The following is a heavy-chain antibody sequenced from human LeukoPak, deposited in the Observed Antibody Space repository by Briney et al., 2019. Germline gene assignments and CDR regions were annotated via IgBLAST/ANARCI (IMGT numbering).Heavy chain of an antibody. V-gene: IGHV1-18*01. Sequence: ASLKVSCKTSGYTFTNFGISWVRQAPGQGLEWMGWISAYNGNTNYAQKLQGRVTMTTDTSTTTAYMGLRSLRSDDTAVYYCARAHGYDSSGYSEAYFDYWGQGTLVTVSS. CDR2: ISAYNGNT. CDR3: ARAHGYDSSGYSEAYFDY. CDR1: GYTFTNFG. D-gene: IGHD3-22*01. J-gene: IGHJ4*02.